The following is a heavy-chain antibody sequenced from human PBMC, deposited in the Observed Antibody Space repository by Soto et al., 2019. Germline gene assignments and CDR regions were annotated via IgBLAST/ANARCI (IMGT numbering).Heavy chain of an antibody. Sequence: QVQLEQSGAEVRKPGASLNVSCKTSGYTFRSYAMHWVRQAPGQRLEWMGWINTGTGHTKYSEKMQGRVTLTSDASAHTAYMELSRLTSEDTAVYFCARADGHNFDTWFNPWGQGTLVTVSS. CDR3: ARADGHNFDTWFNP. D-gene: IGHD1-1*01. CDR1: GYTFRSYA. CDR2: INTGTGHT. V-gene: IGHV1-3*04. J-gene: IGHJ5*02.